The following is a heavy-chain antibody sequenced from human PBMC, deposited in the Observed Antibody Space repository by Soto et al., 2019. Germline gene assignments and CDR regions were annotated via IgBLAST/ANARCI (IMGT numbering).Heavy chain of an antibody. CDR3: AKASGGGYSSSWFEFDY. J-gene: IGHJ4*01. CDR1: GFTFSSYA. V-gene: IGHV3-23*01. CDR2: ISGSGGST. Sequence: GGSLRLSCAASGFTFSSYAMSWVRQAPGKGLEWVSAISGSGGSTYYADSVKGRFTISRDNSKTTLYLQMNSLRAEDTAVYYCAKASGGGYSSSWFEFDYWGQGTLVTVSS. D-gene: IGHD6-13*01.